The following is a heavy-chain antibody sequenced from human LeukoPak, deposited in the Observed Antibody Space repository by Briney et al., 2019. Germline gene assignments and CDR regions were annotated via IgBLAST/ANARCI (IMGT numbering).Heavy chain of an antibody. D-gene: IGHD6-13*01. CDR2: IYSGGST. Sequence: PGGSLRLSCAASGFTFSSYAMSWVRQAPGKGLEWVSVIYSGGSTYYADSVKGRFTISRDNSKNTLYLQMNSLRAEDTAVYYCARGVAAAVPCYFDYWGQGTLVTVSS. CDR3: ARGVAAAVPCYFDY. J-gene: IGHJ4*02. V-gene: IGHV3-53*01. CDR1: GFTFSSYA.